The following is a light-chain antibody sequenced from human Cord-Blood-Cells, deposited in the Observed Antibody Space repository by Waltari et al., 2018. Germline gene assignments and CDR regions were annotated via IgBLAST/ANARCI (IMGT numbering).Light chain of an antibody. CDR2: DVS. CDR1: SSDVGGYNY. Sequence: QSALTQPASVSGSPGQSITISCTGTSSDVGGYNYVSWYQQHPGKAPKLMIYDVSNRPSGVSNPLSWSKSGNTASLTISGLQAEDEADYYCSSYTSSSTLVFGGGTKLTVL. V-gene: IGLV2-14*01. CDR3: SSYTSSSTLV. J-gene: IGLJ2*01.